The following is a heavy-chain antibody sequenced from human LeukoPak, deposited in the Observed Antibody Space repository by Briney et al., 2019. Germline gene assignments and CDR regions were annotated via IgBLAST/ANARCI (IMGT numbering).Heavy chain of an antibody. D-gene: IGHD3-9*01. V-gene: IGHV1-18*01. Sequence: ASVKVSCKASGYTFTSYGISWVRQAPGQGLEWMGWISAYNGNTNFAQKLQGRVTMSTDTSTSTAYMDLRSLRSDDTAVYYCARDQAATNTQVRFCLDWGQGTLVTVSS. J-gene: IGHJ4*02. CDR2: ISAYNGNT. CDR1: GYTFTSYG. CDR3: ARDQAATNTQVRFCLD.